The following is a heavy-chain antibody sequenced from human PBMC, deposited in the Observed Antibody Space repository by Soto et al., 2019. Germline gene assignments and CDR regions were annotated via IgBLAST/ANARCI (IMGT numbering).Heavy chain of an antibody. CDR1: GGTFSSYA. J-gene: IGHJ5*02. D-gene: IGHD1-1*01. CDR2: IIPIFGTA. V-gene: IGHV1-69*01. Sequence: QVQLVQSGAEVKKPGSSVKVSCKASGGTFSSYAISWVRQAPGQGLEWMGGIIPIFGTANYAQKFQCRVTITADESTSTSYMERSSLRAEDTAVYYCARDDPISRTWFDPWGQGTLVTVSS. CDR3: ARDDPISRTWFDP.